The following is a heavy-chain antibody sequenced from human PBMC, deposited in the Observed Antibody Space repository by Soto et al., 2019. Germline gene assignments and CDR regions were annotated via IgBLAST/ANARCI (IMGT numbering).Heavy chain of an antibody. Sequence: QVQLVQSGAEVKKPGSSVKVSCKASGGTFSSYAISWVRQAPGQGLEWMGGIIPIFGTANYAQKFQGRVTITADESTSTAYMELSSLRSEDTAVYYCATLTGYYYDSSGYFDYWGQGTLVTVSS. CDR2: IIPIFGTA. J-gene: IGHJ4*02. V-gene: IGHV1-69*12. D-gene: IGHD3-22*01. CDR1: GGTFSSYA. CDR3: ATLTGYYYDSSGYFDY.